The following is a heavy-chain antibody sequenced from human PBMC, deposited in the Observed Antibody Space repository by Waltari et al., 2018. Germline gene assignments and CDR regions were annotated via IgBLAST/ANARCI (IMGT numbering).Heavy chain of an antibody. CDR3: AKMRTGYFDWSY. CDR2: ISGSGGST. CDR1: GFTFSSYA. V-gene: IGHV3-23*01. D-gene: IGHD3-9*01. Sequence: EVQLLESGGGLVQPGGSLRLSCAASGFTFSSYAMSWVRQAPGKGLEWVSAISGSGGSTSDADSVKGRFTISRDNSKNTLYLQMNSLRAEDTAVYYCAKMRTGYFDWSYWGQGTLVTVSS. J-gene: IGHJ4*02.